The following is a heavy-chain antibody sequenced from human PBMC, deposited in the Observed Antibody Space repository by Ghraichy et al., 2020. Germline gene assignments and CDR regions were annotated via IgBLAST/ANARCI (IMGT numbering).Heavy chain of an antibody. CDR2: ISSTSFYI. D-gene: IGHD6-13*01. Sequence: GGSLRLSCEASGFTFSTYSMNWVRQAPGKRLEWVSSISSTSFYIYYADSLQGRFTISRDNAKNSLYLQMNSLRAEDTAVYYRARDSTNSGTPDYWGQGTLVTVSS. V-gene: IGHV3-21*01. CDR3: ARDSTNSGTPDY. J-gene: IGHJ4*02. CDR1: GFTFSTYS.